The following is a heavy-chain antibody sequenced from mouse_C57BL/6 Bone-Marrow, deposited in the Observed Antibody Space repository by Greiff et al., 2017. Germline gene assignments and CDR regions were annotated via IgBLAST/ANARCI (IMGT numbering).Heavy chain of an antibody. CDR3: ARGGVTVTYWFAY. D-gene: IGHD4-1*01. Sequence: QVQLQQPGAELVRPGSSVKLSCKASGYSFTSYWMHWVKQSPIQSLEWIGDIDPSARGTHYNQKFKDKATLTVDKSSSTAYMQLSSLTSEDSAVYYCARGGVTVTYWFAYWGQGTLVTVSA. J-gene: IGHJ3*01. CDR2: IDPSARGT. CDR1: GYSFTSYW. V-gene: IGHV1-52*01.